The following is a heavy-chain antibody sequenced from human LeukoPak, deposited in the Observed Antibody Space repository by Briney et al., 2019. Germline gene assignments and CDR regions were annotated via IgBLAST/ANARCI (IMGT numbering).Heavy chain of an antibody. CDR2: ISYDGSNK. CDR1: GFTFSSYA. CDR3: ARDGARYYFDY. V-gene: IGHV3-30-3*01. J-gene: IGHJ4*02. Sequence: GGSLRLSCAASGFTFSSYAMHWVRQAPGKGLEWVAVISYDGSNKYYADSVKGRFTISRDNSKNTLYLQTNSLRAEDTAVYYCARDGARYYFDYWGQGTLVTVSS. D-gene: IGHD1-26*01.